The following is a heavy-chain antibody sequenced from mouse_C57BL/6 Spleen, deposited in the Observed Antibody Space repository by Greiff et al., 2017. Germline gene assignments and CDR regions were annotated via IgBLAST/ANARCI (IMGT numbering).Heavy chain of an antibody. CDR1: GYTFTSYW. V-gene: IGHV1-53*01. D-gene: IGHD1-1*01. J-gene: IGHJ4*01. CDR3: ARDYGSSYEPLYYYAMDY. CDR2: INPSNGGT. Sequence: QVQLQQPGTELVKPGASVKLSCKASGYTFTSYWLHWVKQRPGQGLEWIGNINPSNGGTNYNEKFKSKATLTVDKSSSTAYMQLSSLTSEDSAVYYCARDYGSSYEPLYYYAMDYWGQGTSVTVSS.